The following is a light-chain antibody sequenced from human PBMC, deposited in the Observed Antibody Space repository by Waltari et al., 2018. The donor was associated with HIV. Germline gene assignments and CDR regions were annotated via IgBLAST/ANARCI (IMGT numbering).Light chain of an antibody. J-gene: IGLJ3*02. CDR2: KDS. CDR1: ALPKQY. V-gene: IGLV3-25*03. Sequence: SYELTQPPSVSVSPGQTARITRPGDALPKQYAYWYQQKPGQAPVLVIYKDSERPSGIPGRFSGSSSGTTVTLTISGVQAEDEADYYCQSADSSGTWVFGGGTKLTVL. CDR3: QSADSSGTWV.